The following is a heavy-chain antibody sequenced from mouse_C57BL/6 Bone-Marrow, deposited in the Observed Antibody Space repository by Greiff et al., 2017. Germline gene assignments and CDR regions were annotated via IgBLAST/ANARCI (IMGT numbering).Heavy chain of an antibody. CDR3: AREGYYGSSYSWFSY. CDR2: IDPENGDT. D-gene: IGHD1-1*01. CDR1: GFNIKDDY. V-gene: IGHV14-4*01. J-gene: IGHJ3*01. Sequence: VHVKQSGAELVRPGASVKLSCTASGFNIKDDYMHWVKQRPEQGLEWIGWIDPENGDTEYASKFQGKATITADTSSSTAYMELRSLTSEDSAVYFCAREGYYGSSYSWFSYWGQGTLVTVSA.